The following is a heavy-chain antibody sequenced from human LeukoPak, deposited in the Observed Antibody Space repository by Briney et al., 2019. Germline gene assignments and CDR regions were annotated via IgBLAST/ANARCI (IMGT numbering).Heavy chain of an antibody. J-gene: IGHJ4*02. V-gene: IGHV1-2*06. CDR2: INPNSGGT. CDR3: ASHPPSGYGSGWPFDY. CDR1: GYTFTGYY. D-gene: IGHD6-19*01. Sequence: ASVKVSCKASGYTFTGYYMHWVRQARGQGLEWMGRINPNSGGTNYAQKFQGRVTMTRDTSISTAYMELSRLRSDDTAVYYCASHPPSGYGSGWPFDYWGQGTLVTVSS.